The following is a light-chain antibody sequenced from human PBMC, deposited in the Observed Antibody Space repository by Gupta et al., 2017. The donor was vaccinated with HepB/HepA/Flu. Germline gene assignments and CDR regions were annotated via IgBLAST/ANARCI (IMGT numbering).Light chain of an antibody. CDR2: GNS. CDR3: QSYDSSLSGVV. V-gene: IGLV1-40*01. J-gene: IGLJ2*01. Sequence: QSVXTQPPXXSGAPGQRVTXSCTGSSSNIGAGYDVHWYQQLPGTAPKLLIYGNSNRPSGVPDRFSGSKSGTSASLAITGLQAEDEADYYCQSYDSSLSGVVFGGGTKLTVL. CDR1: SSNIGAGYD.